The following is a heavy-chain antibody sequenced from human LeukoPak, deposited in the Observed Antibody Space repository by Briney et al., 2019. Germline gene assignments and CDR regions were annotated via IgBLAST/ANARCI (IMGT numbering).Heavy chain of an antibody. CDR2: IRYDGSNK. CDR3: AKVLTRIAAAATDY. Sequence: PGGSLRLSCAASGFTFSSYGMHSVRQAPGKGLESVAFIRYDGSNKYYADSVKGRFTISRDNSKNTLYLQMNSLRAEDTAVYYCAKVLTRIAAAATDYWGQGTLVTVSS. J-gene: IGHJ4*02. CDR1: GFTFSSYG. V-gene: IGHV3-30*02. D-gene: IGHD6-13*01.